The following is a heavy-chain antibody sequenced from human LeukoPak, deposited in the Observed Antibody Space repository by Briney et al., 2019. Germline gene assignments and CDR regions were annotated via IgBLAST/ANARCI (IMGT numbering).Heavy chain of an antibody. J-gene: IGHJ4*02. CDR1: GFTFSSSV. CDR2: ISYDGSNE. V-gene: IGHV3-30*18. CDR3: GKDGRLTTVTTCDY. Sequence: QPGGPLRLSCVASGFTFSSSVMSWVRQAPGKGLEWVAVISYDGSNEYYADSVKGRFTISRDNSKNTLYLQMNSLRAEDTAVYYCGKDGRLTTVTTCDYWGQGTLVTVSS. D-gene: IGHD4-17*01.